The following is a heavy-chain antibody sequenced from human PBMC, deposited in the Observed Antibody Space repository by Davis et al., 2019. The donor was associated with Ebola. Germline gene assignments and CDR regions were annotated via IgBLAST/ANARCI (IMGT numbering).Heavy chain of an antibody. CDR3: ARDRGPYYYDSSGYS. D-gene: IGHD3-22*01. CDR2: INPNSGGT. V-gene: IGHV1-2*02. Sequence: ASVKVSCKASGYTFTGYYMHWVRQAPGQGLEWMGWINPNSGGTNYAQKFQGRVTMTRDTSISTAYMELSSLRSEDTAVYYCARDRGPYYYDSSGYSWGQGTLVTVSS. J-gene: IGHJ4*02. CDR1: GYTFTGYY.